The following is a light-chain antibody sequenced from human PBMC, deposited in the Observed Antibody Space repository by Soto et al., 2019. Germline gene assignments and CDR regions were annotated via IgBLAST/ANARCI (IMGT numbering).Light chain of an antibody. CDR2: SAS. CDR1: QNIRTY. V-gene: IGKV1-5*01. CDR3: QHYNSYSEA. Sequence: DIQMTQSPYSLSASVGDSVTITCRASQNIRTYLNWYQQKPGRAPKLLIHSASALPSGVPSRFSGSGSGTEFTLTISSLQPDEFATYYCQHYNSYSEAVGQGTKVDIK. J-gene: IGKJ1*01.